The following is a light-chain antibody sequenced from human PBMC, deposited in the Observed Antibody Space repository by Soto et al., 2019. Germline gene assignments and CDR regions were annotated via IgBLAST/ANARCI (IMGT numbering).Light chain of an antibody. Sequence: EIVMTQSPATLSVSPGEGATLSCKASQNVYNNLAWYQQRPGQPPRLLIYDASTRATGISARFSGSGYGTEFKITISSLQSEDFAVDCRPQGRNWPFTFGGGTQVEIK. J-gene: IGKJ4*01. CDR1: QNVYNN. CDR3: PQGRNWPFT. CDR2: DAS. V-gene: IGKV3-15*01.